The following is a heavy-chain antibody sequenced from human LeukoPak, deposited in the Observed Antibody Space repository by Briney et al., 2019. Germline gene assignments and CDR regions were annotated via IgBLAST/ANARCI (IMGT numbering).Heavy chain of an antibody. J-gene: IGHJ4*02. V-gene: IGHV3-23*01. CDR2: ISGSAGTT. Sequence: GGSLRLSCEASGFTFSSYAMTWVRHVAGRGLEWVSSISGSAGTTYYADSVKGRFIISRDNSKNTLYLQMNSLRAEDTAVYYCARARGYYYDSSGYHFFDYWGQGTLVTVSS. CDR3: ARARGYYYDSSGYHFFDY. D-gene: IGHD3-22*01. CDR1: GFTFSSYA.